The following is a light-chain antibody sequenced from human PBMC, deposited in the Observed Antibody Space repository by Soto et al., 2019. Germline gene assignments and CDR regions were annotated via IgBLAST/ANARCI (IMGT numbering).Light chain of an antibody. CDR2: EVN. CDR1: SSNIGNNF. V-gene: IGLV2-18*01. Sequence: QSVLTQPPSVSAAPGQKVTISCSGSSSNIGNNFVSWYQQLPGTAPKLMIYEVNNRPSGVPDRFSGSTSGNTASLTISGLQAEDEADYYCSLYTSISTYVFGTGTKVTVL. J-gene: IGLJ1*01. CDR3: SLYTSISTYV.